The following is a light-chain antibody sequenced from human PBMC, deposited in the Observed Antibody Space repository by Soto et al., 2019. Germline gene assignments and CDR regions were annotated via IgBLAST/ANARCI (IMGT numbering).Light chain of an antibody. V-gene: IGLV1-40*01. CDR3: RSYDSSLSGVV. J-gene: IGLJ2*01. Sequence: QSVLTQPPSVSGSPGQRVTISCTGSSSNIGADYDVSWYQQLPGTAPKLLIYGNTNRPSGVPDRFSGSKSGTSASLAITGLQAEDEADYYCRSYDSSLSGVVFGGGTKLTVL. CDR2: GNT. CDR1: SSNIGADYD.